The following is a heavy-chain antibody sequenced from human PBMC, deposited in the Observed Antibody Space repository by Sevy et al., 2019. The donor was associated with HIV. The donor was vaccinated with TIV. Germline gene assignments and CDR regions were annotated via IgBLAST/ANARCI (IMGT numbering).Heavy chain of an antibody. CDR3: ARIASTTSSAYYFYGMDA. J-gene: IGHJ6*02. CDR1: GFSFSKYG. Sequence: GGSLRLSCAASGFSFSKYGMHWVRQAPGKGLEWVGVMCYDEVRKKYYADSVRGRFTITRDKFKNTLYLPMNSLRVEDTAVYYYARIASTTSSAYYFYGMDAWGQGTLVTVSS. V-gene: IGHV3-33*01. D-gene: IGHD1-1*01. CDR2: MCYDEVRKK.